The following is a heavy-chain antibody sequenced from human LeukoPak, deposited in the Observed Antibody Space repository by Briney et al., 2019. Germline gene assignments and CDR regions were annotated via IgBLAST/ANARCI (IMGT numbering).Heavy chain of an antibody. D-gene: IGHD3-22*01. CDR2: ISYDGSNK. V-gene: IGHV3-30-3*01. CDR1: GFTFSSYA. Sequence: GGSLRLSCAASGFTFSSYAMHWVRQAPGKGLEGVAVISYDGSNKYYADSVKGRFTISRDNSKNTLYLQMNSLRAEDTAVYYCARDLYYYDSPDYWGQGTLVTVSS. J-gene: IGHJ4*02. CDR3: ARDLYYYDSPDY.